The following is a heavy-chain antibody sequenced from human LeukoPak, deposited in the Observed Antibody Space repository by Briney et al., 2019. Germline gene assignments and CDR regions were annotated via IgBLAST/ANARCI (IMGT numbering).Heavy chain of an antibody. Sequence: GASVKVSCKASGYTFTGYYMHWVRQAPGQGLEWMGWINPNSGGTNYAQKFQGRVTMTRDTSISTAYMELSRLRSDDTAVYYCARDGVGDHLNSGVNWFDPWGQGTLVTVSS. CDR2: INPNSGGT. CDR3: ARDGVGDHLNSGVNWFDP. CDR1: GYTFTGYY. J-gene: IGHJ5*02. D-gene: IGHD1-26*01. V-gene: IGHV1-2*02.